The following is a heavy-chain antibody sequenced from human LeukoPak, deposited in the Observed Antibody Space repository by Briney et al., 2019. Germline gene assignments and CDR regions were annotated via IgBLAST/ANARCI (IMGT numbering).Heavy chain of an antibody. Sequence: GGSLRLSCVASGFTFSNYAMSWVRQAPGKGLEWVSAINISGGTYYADSVKRLSTIARDNSKNSLYLQMNSLRAEDTAIYYCAKDISRGGASFDYWGQGTLVTVSS. J-gene: IGHJ4*02. CDR1: GFTFSNYA. V-gene: IGHV3-23*01. CDR2: INISGGT. D-gene: IGHD3-16*01. CDR3: AKDISRGGASFDY.